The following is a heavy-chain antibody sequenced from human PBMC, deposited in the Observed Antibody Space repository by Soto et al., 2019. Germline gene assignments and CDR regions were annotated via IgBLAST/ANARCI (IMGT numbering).Heavy chain of an antibody. CDR3: ARAPRGNYGYPSYFDY. D-gene: IGHD3-10*01. J-gene: IGHJ4*02. CDR1: GGSISSYY. V-gene: IGHV4-59*01. Sequence: SETLSLTCTVSGGSISSYYWSWIRQPPGKGLEWIGYIYYSGSTNYNPSLKNRVTISVDTSKNQFSLKLSSVTAVDTAVYYCARAPRGNYGYPSYFDYWGQGTLVTSPQ. CDR2: IYYSGST.